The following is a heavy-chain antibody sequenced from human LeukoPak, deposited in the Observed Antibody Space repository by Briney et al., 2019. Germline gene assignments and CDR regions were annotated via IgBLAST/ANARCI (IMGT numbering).Heavy chain of an antibody. J-gene: IGHJ4*02. Sequence: PSETLSLTCTVSGGSISSYYWSWIRQPPGKGLEWIGYIYYSGSTNYNPSLKSRVTISVDTSKNQFSLKLSSVTAADTAVYYCARCIAAAGTVDYWGQGTLVTVSS. D-gene: IGHD6-13*01. CDR1: GGSISSYY. CDR2: IYYSGST. V-gene: IGHV4-59*01. CDR3: ARCIAAAGTVDY.